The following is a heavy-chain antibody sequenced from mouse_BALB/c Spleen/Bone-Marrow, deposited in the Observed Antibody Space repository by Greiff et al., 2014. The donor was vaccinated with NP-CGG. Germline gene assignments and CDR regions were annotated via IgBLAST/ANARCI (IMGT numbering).Heavy chain of an antibody. J-gene: IGHJ1*01. CDR3: ARGDYGYHWHFDV. CDR1: GYNFTTHW. Sequence: QVQLQQSGAELARPGASVKLSCKASGYNFTTHWMQWVKQRPGQGLEWIGAIYPGDGDTRYTQKFKGKATLTADKSSSTAYMQLSDLASEDSAVYYCARGDYGYHWHFDVWGAGTTVTVSS. V-gene: IGHV1-87*01. CDR2: IYPGDGDT. D-gene: IGHD1-2*01.